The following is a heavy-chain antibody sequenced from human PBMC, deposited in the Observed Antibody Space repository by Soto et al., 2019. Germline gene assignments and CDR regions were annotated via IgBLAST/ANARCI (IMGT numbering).Heavy chain of an antibody. J-gene: IGHJ4*02. D-gene: IGHD4-17*01. CDR2: IRAYSGNT. V-gene: IGHV1-18*01. Sequence: APVKIFCKAPGYTFTSFGMRWVRQAPGRGLEWIGWIRAYSGNTNYARKLQGRVTMTTDTSMSPAYMDLRSLRSQATEVPHGATKKGYGKFDYWGPGTLVTVSS. CDR3: ATKKGYGKFDY. CDR1: GYTFTSFG.